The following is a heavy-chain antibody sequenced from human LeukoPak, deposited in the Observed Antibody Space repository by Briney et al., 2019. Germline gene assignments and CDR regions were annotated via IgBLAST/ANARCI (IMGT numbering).Heavy chain of an antibody. Sequence: GGSLRLSCAASGFTFSSYGMSWVRQAPGKGLEWVSAISGSGGSTYYADSVKGRFTISRGNSKSTLYLQMNSLRAEDTAVYYCAKVGNWKYGHHDYWGQGTLVTVSS. J-gene: IGHJ4*02. D-gene: IGHD1-7*01. CDR1: GFTFSSYG. V-gene: IGHV3-23*01. CDR2: ISGSGGST. CDR3: AKVGNWKYGHHDY.